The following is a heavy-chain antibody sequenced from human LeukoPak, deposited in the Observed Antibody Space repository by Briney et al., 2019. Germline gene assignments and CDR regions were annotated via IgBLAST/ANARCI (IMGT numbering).Heavy chain of an antibody. V-gene: IGHV3-30*02. D-gene: IGHD1-26*01. CDR3: ARDPYSGSYGNYYYYYMDV. CDR1: GFTFSSYG. CDR2: TRYDEDNK. Sequence: PGGSLRLSCAASGFTFSSYGMNWVRQAPGKGLEWVAFTRYDEDNKYYADSVKGRFTISRDNSKNTLYLQMNSLRAEDTAVYYCARDPYSGSYGNYYYYYMDVWGKGTTVTISS. J-gene: IGHJ6*03.